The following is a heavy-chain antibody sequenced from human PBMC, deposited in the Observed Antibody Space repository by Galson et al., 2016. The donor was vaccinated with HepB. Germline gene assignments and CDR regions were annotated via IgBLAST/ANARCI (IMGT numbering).Heavy chain of an antibody. D-gene: IGHD1-26*01. J-gene: IGHJ3*01. CDR3: AREKSGSYYRGGAFDV. Sequence: SVKVSCKASGYRLGSYAISWVRQAPGQGLEWVAMYNPSGGVTNYAQKFEERVSMTADTSSTTVYMELKTLTSDDTAIYYCAREKSGSYYRGGAFDVWGQGTVVAVSS. CDR2: YNPSGGVT. CDR1: GYRLGSYA. V-gene: IGHV1-46*01.